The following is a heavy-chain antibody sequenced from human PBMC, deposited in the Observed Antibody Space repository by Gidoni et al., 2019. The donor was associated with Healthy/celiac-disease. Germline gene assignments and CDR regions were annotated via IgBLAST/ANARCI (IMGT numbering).Heavy chain of an antibody. CDR1: GCTFGDYT. V-gene: IGHV3-49*05. J-gene: IGHJ4*02. CDR2: IRMQAYRWTT. D-gene: IGHD5-12*01. Sequence: EVQVVESGGGLGRPGRARRLSGTASGCTFGDYTMTWFRQAPGKGLEVLVLIRMQAYRWTTEYAASVKGRFNLSRDDSKRIAYLQMHSLKTEDTAVYYCTASIVGYSGYDWGFGGFDNWGQGTLVTVSS. CDR3: TASIVGYSGYDWGFGGFDN.